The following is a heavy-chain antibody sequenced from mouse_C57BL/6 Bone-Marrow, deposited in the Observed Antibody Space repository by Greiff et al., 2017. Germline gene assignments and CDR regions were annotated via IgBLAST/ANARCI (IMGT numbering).Heavy chain of an antibody. V-gene: IGHV5-2*01. CDR2: INSDGGST. CDR1: EYEFPSHD. D-gene: IGHD2-4*01. Sequence: EVQLVESGGGLVQPGESLKLSCESNEYEFPSHDMSWVRQTPEKRLELVAAINSDGGSTYSPYTMERRFIISRDNTKKTLYLQMSSLRSEDTALYYCARQGDYGGYFDVWGTGTTVTVSS. J-gene: IGHJ1*03. CDR3: ARQGDYGGYFDV.